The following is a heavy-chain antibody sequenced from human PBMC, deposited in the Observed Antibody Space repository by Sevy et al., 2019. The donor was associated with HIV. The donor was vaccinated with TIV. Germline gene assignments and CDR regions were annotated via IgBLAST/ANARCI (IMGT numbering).Heavy chain of an antibody. Sequence: ASVKVSCKASGYTFTSYAMNSVRQAPGQGLEWMGWINTNTGNPTYAQGFTGRFVFSLDTSVSTAYLQISSLKAEDTAVYYCARDPLHYYDSSVKGTFDIWGQGTMVTVSS. D-gene: IGHD3-22*01. V-gene: IGHV7-4-1*02. J-gene: IGHJ3*02. CDR2: INTNTGNP. CDR1: GYTFTSYA. CDR3: ARDPLHYYDSSVKGTFDI.